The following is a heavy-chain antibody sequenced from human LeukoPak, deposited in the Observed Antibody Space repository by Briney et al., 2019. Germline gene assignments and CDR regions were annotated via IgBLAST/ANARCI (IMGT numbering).Heavy chain of an antibody. J-gene: IGHJ4*02. D-gene: IGHD3-22*01. CDR2: MNPNSGKT. CDR3: ARGSWVEYYYDSSGPGASDY. Sequence: EASVKVSCKASGYTFTSYDINWVRQATGQGLEWMGWMNPNSGKTGYAQKFQGRVAMTTNTSTTTAYLELTSLRSEDTAVYYCARGSWVEYYYDSSGPGASDYWGQGTLVTVSS. V-gene: IGHV1-8*01. CDR1: GYTFTSYD.